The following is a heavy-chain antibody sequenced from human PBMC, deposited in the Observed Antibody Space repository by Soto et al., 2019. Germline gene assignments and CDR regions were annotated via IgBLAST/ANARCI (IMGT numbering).Heavy chain of an antibody. D-gene: IGHD6-13*01. CDR2: IYHSGST. Sequence: SETLSLTCTVSGGSISSGDYYWSWIRQPPGKGLEWIGEIYHSGSTNYNPSLKSRVTISVDKSKNQFSLKLSSVTAADTAVYYCARAIAADYYYYYMDVWGKGTTVTVSS. CDR3: ARAIAADYYYYYMDV. V-gene: IGHV4-39*07. J-gene: IGHJ6*03. CDR1: GGSISSGDYY.